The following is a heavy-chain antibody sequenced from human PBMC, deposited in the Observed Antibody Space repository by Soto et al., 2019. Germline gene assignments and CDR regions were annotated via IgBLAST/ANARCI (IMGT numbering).Heavy chain of an antibody. CDR2: ISGSGGST. CDR3: AKDRLGELLPWYFDL. Sequence: EVQLLESGGGLVQPGGSLRLSCAASGFTFSSYAMSWVRQAPGKGLEWVSGISGSGGSTNYADSVKGRFTISRDNSKNTLYLQMNSLRAEDTAVYYCAKDRLGELLPWYFDLWGRGTLVTVSS. V-gene: IGHV3-23*01. CDR1: GFTFSSYA. J-gene: IGHJ2*01. D-gene: IGHD1-26*01.